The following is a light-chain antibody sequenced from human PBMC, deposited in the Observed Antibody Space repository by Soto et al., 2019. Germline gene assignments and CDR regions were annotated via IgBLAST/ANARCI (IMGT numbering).Light chain of an antibody. V-gene: IGLV2-18*02. CDR1: SSDVAIYNR. CDR3: CSYAGGHTWV. Sequence: QSALTQPRSVSGSPGQSVTISCTGLSSDVAIYNRVSWYQQPPGTAPRLIIYEVSNRPSGVPGRISGSRSGNTASLAISGLQAEDEADYYCCSYAGGHTWVFGTGTKVTVL. J-gene: IGLJ1*01. CDR2: EVS.